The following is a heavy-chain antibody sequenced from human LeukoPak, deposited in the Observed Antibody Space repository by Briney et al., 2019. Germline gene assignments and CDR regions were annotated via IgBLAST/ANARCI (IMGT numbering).Heavy chain of an antibody. CDR2: IYPGDSDT. Sequence: GESLKISCKGSGYSFTSYWIGWVRQMPGKGLEWMGIIYPGDSDTRYSPSFQGQVTISADKSISTAYLQWSSLKASDTAMYYCARPGPLNYDSSGYAYYYYMDVWGKGTTVTVSS. V-gene: IGHV5-51*01. CDR1: GYSFTSYW. D-gene: IGHD3-22*01. CDR3: ARPGPLNYDSSGYAYYYYMDV. J-gene: IGHJ6*03.